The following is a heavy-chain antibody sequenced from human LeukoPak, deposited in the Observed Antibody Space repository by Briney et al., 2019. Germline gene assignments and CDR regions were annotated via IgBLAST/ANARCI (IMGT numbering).Heavy chain of an antibody. V-gene: IGHV3-23*01. Sequence: GGSLRLSCAASGFTFNTFAMSWVRQAPGKGLEWVSALSASGGSTYYAISVKGRFIISSDNSRNTLYMQMNTLRVEDTAVYYCAKETSGYYYIFDYWGQGTLVTVSS. J-gene: IGHJ4*02. CDR1: GFTFNTFA. CDR3: AKETSGYYYIFDY. D-gene: IGHD3-22*01. CDR2: LSASGGST.